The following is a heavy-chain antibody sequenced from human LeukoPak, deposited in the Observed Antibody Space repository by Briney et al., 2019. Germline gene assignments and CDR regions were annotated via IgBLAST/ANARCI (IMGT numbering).Heavy chain of an antibody. CDR2: ISYEGSNK. V-gene: IGHV3-30*18. CDR3: AKAGAGQVFDP. J-gene: IGHJ5*02. D-gene: IGHD3-10*01. Sequence: GVSLRLSCAASGFTFSSYGIHGVRQAPGKGLEWVAVISYEGSNKYYADSVKGRFTISRDNSKNTLYLQMNSLRAEDTAVYYCAKAGAGQVFDPWGQGTLVTVSS. CDR1: GFTFSSYG.